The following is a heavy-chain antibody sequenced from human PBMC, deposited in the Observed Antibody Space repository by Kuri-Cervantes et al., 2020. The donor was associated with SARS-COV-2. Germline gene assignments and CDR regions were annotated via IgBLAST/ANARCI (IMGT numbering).Heavy chain of an antibody. D-gene: IGHD7-27*01. CDR2: IYTSGST. J-gene: IGHJ4*02. V-gene: IGHV4-4*07. CDR1: GDSMSSYY. CDR3: ARGPELGHFFDY. Sequence: GSLRLSCIVSGDSMSSYYWGWIRQPAGKGLEWIGRIYTSGSTNYNPSLKSRVTMSVDTSKNQFSLKLSSVTAADTAVYYCARGPELGHFFDYWGQGTLVTVSS.